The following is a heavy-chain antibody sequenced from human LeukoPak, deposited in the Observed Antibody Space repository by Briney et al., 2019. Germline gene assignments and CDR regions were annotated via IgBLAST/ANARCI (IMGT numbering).Heavy chain of an antibody. J-gene: IGHJ4*02. V-gene: IGHV3-11*01. CDR1: GFTFSDYY. Sequence: GGSLRLSCAASGFTFSDYYMSWIRQAPGKGLEWVSYISSSGSTIYYADSVKGRFTTSRDNAKNSLYLQMNSLRAEDTAVYYCASYLWFGEPYYFDYWGQGTLLTVSS. D-gene: IGHD3-10*01. CDR3: ASYLWFGEPYYFDY. CDR2: ISSSGSTI.